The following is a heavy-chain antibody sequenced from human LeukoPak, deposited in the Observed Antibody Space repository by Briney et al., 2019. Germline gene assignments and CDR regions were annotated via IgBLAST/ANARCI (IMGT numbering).Heavy chain of an antibody. J-gene: IGHJ3*02. V-gene: IGHV1-69*13. D-gene: IGHD5-24*01. Sequence: SVKVSCKASGGTFSSYAISWVRQAPGQGLEWMGGIIPIFGTANYAQKFQGRVTITADESTSTAYMELSSLRSEDTAVYYCARDREDGYKNPHDDAFDIWGQGTMVTVSS. CDR2: IIPIFGTA. CDR3: ARDREDGYKNPHDDAFDI. CDR1: GGTFSSYA.